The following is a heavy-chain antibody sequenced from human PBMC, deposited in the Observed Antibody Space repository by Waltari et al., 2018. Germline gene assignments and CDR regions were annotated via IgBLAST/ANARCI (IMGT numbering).Heavy chain of an antibody. D-gene: IGHD6-13*01. Sequence: EVQLVESGGGLIQPGGSLRLSCAASGFTVSSNYMSWVHQAPGKGLEWVSVIYSGGSTYYADSVKGRFTISRDNSKNTLYLQMNSLRAEDTAVYYCARDHSSSWYRDAFDIWGQGTMVTVSS. J-gene: IGHJ3*02. CDR2: IYSGGST. V-gene: IGHV3-53*01. CDR3: ARDHSSSWYRDAFDI. CDR1: GFTVSSNY.